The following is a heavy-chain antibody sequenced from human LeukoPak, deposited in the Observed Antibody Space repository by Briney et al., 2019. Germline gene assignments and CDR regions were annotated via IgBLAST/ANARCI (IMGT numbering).Heavy chain of an antibody. Sequence: SQTLSLTCAISGDSVSSNSAAWSRIRQSPSRGLEWLGRTYYRSKWYNDYAVSVKSRITINPDTSKNQFSLQLNSVTPEDTAVYYCARGYQPLCGAFDYWGQGTLVTVSS. CDR2: TYYRSKWYN. CDR3: ARGYQPLCGAFDY. V-gene: IGHV6-1*01. J-gene: IGHJ4*02. D-gene: IGHD2-2*01. CDR1: GDSVSSNSAA.